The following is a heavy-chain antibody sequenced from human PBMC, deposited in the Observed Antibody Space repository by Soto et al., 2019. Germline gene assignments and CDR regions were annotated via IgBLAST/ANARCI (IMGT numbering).Heavy chain of an antibody. CDR3: ARGFGYSSSSAAFY. D-gene: IGHD6-6*01. V-gene: IGHV1-2*04. CDR2: INPNSGGT. J-gene: IGHJ4*02. Sequence: ASVKVSCKASGYTFTGYYMHWVRQAPGQGLEWMGWINPNSGGTNYAQKFQGWVTMTRDTSINTAYMELSRLRSDDTAVYYCARGFGYSSSSAAFYWGQGTLVTVSS. CDR1: GYTFTGYY.